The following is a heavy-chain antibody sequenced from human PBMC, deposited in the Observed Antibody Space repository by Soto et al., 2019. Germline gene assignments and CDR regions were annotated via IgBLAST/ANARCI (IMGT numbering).Heavy chain of an antibody. V-gene: IGHV1-69*01. CDR3: ARAFPYCGGDCYSYYFDY. CDR1: GGTFSSYA. J-gene: IGHJ4*02. D-gene: IGHD2-21*02. Sequence: SVNGSCKASGGTFSSYAISWVRQAPGQGFEWMGGIIPIFGTANYAQKFQGRVTITADESTSTAYMELSSLRSEDTAVYYCARAFPYCGGDCYSYYFDYWGQGPLVTV. CDR2: IIPIFGTA.